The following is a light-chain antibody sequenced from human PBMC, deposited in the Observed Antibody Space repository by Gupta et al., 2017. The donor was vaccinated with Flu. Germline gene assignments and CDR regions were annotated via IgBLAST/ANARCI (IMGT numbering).Light chain of an antibody. J-gene: IGKJ4*01. CDR3: QQYDNWPPLT. V-gene: IGKV3-15*01. Sequence: EVVMTLSPATLSESPGERATLSCRASQSVGTSLAWYQQKPGQAPRLLIYGATVRATDIPARFSGSGSGTEFTLTISSLQSEDFAVYYCQQYDNWPPLTFGGGTKVEIK. CDR1: QSVGTS. CDR2: GAT.